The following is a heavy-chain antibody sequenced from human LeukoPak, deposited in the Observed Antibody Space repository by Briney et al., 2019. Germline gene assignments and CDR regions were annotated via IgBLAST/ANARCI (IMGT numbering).Heavy chain of an antibody. D-gene: IGHD1-26*01. J-gene: IGHJ5*02. CDR3: ARGRVVGVPPGWFDP. Sequence: SETLSLTCAVYGGSFSGYYWSWIRQPPGKGLEWIGEINHSGSTDYNPSVKSRVIVSVDTSKKYFSLKLSSETAADTAVYYCARGRVVGVPPGWFDPWGQGTLVTVSS. V-gene: IGHV4-34*01. CDR2: INHSGST. CDR1: GGSFSGYY.